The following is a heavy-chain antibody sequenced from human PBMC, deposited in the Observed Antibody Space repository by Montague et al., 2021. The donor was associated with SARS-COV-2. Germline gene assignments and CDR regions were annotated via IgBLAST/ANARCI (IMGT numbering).Heavy chain of an antibody. J-gene: IGHJ3*02. CDR2: IYYSGST. V-gene: IGHV4-31*03. D-gene: IGHD3-22*01. CDR1: GGSISSGGYY. CDR3: ARARITMIVVVNAFDI. Sequence: NLSLTCTVSGGSISSGGYYWSWIRQHPGKGLEWIGYIYYSGSTYYNPSLKSRVTISVDTSKNQFSLKLSSVTAADTAVYYCARARITMIVVVNAFDIWGQGTMVTVSS.